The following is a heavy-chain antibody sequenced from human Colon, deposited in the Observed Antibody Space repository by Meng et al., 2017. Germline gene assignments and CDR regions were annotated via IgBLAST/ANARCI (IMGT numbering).Heavy chain of an antibody. CDR3: VRSSSWVRTGFDP. CDR2: IHHSGIT. CDR1: GGSISSSYYY. V-gene: IGHV4-39*01. D-gene: IGHD6-13*01. Sequence: QPQLQESGPGLVKPSETLSRTWTVAGGSISSSYYYWGWIRQPPGKGLEWIGSIHHSGITYYTPSLKSRVTVSVDTSKSQFSLKLSSVTAADTAVYYCVRSSSWVRTGFDPWGQGTLVTVSS. J-gene: IGHJ5*02.